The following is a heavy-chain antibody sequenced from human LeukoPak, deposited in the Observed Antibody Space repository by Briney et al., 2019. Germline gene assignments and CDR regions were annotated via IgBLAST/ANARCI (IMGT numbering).Heavy chain of an antibody. V-gene: IGHV3-53*01. CDR3: ARLGLGNDFWSGYLYYLDY. J-gene: IGHJ4*02. CDR2: IYSGGST. Sequence: PGGSLRLSCVASGCMVSTNYMTWVRQPPGRGLEWISVIYSGGSTFHADSVKGRFTISRDSSSNTLYLQMNSLRAEDTAVYYCARLGLGNDFWSGYLYYLDYWRQGTLVTVSS. D-gene: IGHD3-3*01. CDR1: GCMVSTNY.